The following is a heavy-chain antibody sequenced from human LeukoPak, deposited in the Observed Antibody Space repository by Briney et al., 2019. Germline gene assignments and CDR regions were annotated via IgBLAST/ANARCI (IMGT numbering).Heavy chain of an antibody. CDR1: GYTFVTYG. CDR3: ARDYYGSGSYYDMDAFDI. Sequence: ASVKVSCKASGYTFVTYGISWVRQAPGQGLEWVGRISSYNGNTEYAQKFQGRVTMTTDTSTSTAYMQVRSLRSDDTAVYYCARDYYGSGSYYDMDAFDIWGQGTMVTVSS. J-gene: IGHJ3*02. D-gene: IGHD3-10*01. CDR2: ISSYNGNT. V-gene: IGHV1-18*04.